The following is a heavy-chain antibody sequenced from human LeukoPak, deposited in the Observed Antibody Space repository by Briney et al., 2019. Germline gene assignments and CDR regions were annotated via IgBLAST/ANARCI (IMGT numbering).Heavy chain of an antibody. Sequence: GGSLRLSCAASGFTFSKYCMLWVRQAPGKGLESVSRINTDGTVTTYADSVKGRFTVSRDNADNTMFLQMNSVRDEDTAVYYCATKQWLAPPPDSWGQGTPVTVSS. V-gene: IGHV3-74*01. D-gene: IGHD6-19*01. J-gene: IGHJ4*02. CDR1: GFTFSKYC. CDR2: INTDGTVT. CDR3: ATKQWLAPPPDS.